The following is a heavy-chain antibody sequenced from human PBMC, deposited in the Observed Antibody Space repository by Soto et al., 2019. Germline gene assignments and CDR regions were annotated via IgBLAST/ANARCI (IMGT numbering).Heavy chain of an antibody. CDR1: GGTFSSYT. D-gene: IGHD4-17*01. Sequence: QVQLVQSGAEVKKPGSSVKVSCKASGGTFSSYTISWVRQAPGQGVEGMGRIIPILGLANYAQKFQGRVTITADKSTGTAYMELSSLRAEETAVYYCARSYTTVTLDYWGQGTLVTVSS. CDR3: ARSYTTVTLDY. CDR2: IIPILGLA. J-gene: IGHJ4*02. V-gene: IGHV1-69*02.